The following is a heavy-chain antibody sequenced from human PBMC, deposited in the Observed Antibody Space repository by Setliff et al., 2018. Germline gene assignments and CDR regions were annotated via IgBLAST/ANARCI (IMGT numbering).Heavy chain of an antibody. J-gene: IGHJ3*01. Sequence: LRLSCAASGFNFNYDAMSWVRQAPGRGLEWVATVYADGSITSYGDSVRGRFIVPRDDSKNTLILQMNRLGGDDTAMYFCVRGADVLTGYWGQDKKLPFDPWGHGTVVTVSS. CDR1: GFNFNYDA. V-gene: IGHV3-23*03. D-gene: IGHD3-9*01. CDR3: VRGADVLTGYWGQDKKLPFDP. CDR2: VYADGSIT.